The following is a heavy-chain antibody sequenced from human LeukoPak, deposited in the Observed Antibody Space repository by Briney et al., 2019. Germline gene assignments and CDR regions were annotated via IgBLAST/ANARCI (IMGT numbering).Heavy chain of an antibody. D-gene: IGHD3-3*01. J-gene: IGHJ4*02. Sequence: SETLSLTCAVYGASYNAYYWSWLRQPPGKGLEWIGDIDHRGTATYNPSLKSRLTISADASKNQFSLKLNSVTDADTAVYYCAMGITILGVAASFDSWGQGNLVIVSS. CDR1: GASYNAYY. CDR3: AMGITILGVAASFDS. CDR2: IDHRGTA. V-gene: IGHV4-34*01.